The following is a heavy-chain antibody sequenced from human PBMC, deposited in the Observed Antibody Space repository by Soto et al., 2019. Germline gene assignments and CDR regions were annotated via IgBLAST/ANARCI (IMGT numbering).Heavy chain of an antibody. D-gene: IGHD3-22*01. J-gene: IGHJ3*02. V-gene: IGHV2-5*02. CDR2: IYWDDDK. Sequence: SGPTLVNPTQTLTLTCTFSGFSLSSNGVGVGWIRQPPGKALEWLALIYWDDDKRYKPSLRYRLAITKDTSKSQVVLTMTNVDPLDTATYYCAHRTGDYYSPGDSPDVLDIWSQGTMVTGSS. CDR3: AHRTGDYYSPGDSPDVLDI. CDR1: GFSLSSNGVG.